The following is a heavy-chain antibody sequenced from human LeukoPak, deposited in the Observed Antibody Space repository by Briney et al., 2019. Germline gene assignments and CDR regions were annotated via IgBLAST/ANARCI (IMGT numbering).Heavy chain of an antibody. CDR2: IYSSGNT. CDR1: GGSISDFY. D-gene: IGHD3-16*01. CDR3: ARNSGGY. J-gene: IGHJ4*02. Sequence: PSETLSLSCSVSGGSISDFYWSWIRQPAGKGLEWIGRIYSSGNTNYNPSLKSRVSMSLDASKNQLSLKLNSVTAADTAVYYCARNSGGYWGQGTLVTVSS. V-gene: IGHV4-4*07.